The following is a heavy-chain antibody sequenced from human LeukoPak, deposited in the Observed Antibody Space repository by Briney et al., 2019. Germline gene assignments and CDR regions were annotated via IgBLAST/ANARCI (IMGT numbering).Heavy chain of an antibody. Sequence: SETLSLTCAVYGGSFSGYYWSWIRQPPGKGLEWIGEINHSGSTNYNPSLKSRVTMSVDTSKNQFSLKLSSVTAADTAVYYCARGYCSSTSCYRFDPWGQGTLVTVSS. J-gene: IGHJ5*02. CDR1: GGSFSGYY. D-gene: IGHD2-2*01. CDR3: ARGYCSSTSCYRFDP. V-gene: IGHV4-34*01. CDR2: INHSGST.